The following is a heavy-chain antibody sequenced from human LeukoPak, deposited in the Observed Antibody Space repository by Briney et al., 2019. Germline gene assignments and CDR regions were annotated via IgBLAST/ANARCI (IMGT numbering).Heavy chain of an antibody. J-gene: IGHJ3*02. D-gene: IGHD5-12*01. CDR1: GFSFSTYG. CDR2: ICWSGDHK. Sequence: GGSLRLSCAASGFSFSTYGMSWVRQSPGKGLEWVSDICWSGDHKYHGDSVRGRFPISRDNSNNTLYLEMKSLIVEDTALYYCVKPPEWLRLRAYVFETWGQGTMVTVSS. CDR3: VKPPEWLRLRAYVFET. V-gene: IGHV3-23*01.